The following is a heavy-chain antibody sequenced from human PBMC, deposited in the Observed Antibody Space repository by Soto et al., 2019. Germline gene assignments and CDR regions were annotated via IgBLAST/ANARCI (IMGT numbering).Heavy chain of an antibody. D-gene: IGHD3-10*01. V-gene: IGHV3-23*01. Sequence: GGSLRLSCVASGITFSTHVMTWVRQAPGKGLEWVSAISSGDNTYYADFVKGRFIISRDTSKNILYLQMDSLRAEDTAMYYCASSIRHRESSDTWATDAFDMWGQGTMVTVSS. J-gene: IGHJ3*02. CDR1: GITFSTHV. CDR3: ASSIRHRESSDTWATDAFDM. CDR2: ISSGDNT.